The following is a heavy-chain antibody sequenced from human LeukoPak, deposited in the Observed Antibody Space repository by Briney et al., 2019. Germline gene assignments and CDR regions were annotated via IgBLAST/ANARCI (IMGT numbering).Heavy chain of an antibody. CDR2: IYHSGST. V-gene: IGHV4-4*02. CDR3: ASSSGYYLPFDY. Sequence: PSGTLSLTCAVSGGSISSSNWWSWVRQPPGKGLEWIGEIYHSGSTNYNPSLKSRVTISVDKSKNQFSLKLGSVTAADTAVYYCASSSGYYLPFDYWGQGTLVTVSS. CDR1: GGSISSSNW. D-gene: IGHD3-22*01. J-gene: IGHJ4*02.